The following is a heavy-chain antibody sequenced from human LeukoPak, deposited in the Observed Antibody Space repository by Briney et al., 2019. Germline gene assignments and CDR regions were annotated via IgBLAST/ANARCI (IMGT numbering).Heavy chain of an antibody. Sequence: GASVTVSCKASGYTFTTYVLNWVRQAPGQGVEWMGFINTYTRNPTYAQGFTGRFVFYLDSSVSTAYLQISNLKGEDTAVYYCARGREYSYGYDYYYYMDVWGKGTTVTVSS. CDR3: ARGREYSYGYDYYYYMDV. CDR1: GYTFTTYV. D-gene: IGHD5-18*01. V-gene: IGHV7-4-1*02. CDR2: INTYTRNP. J-gene: IGHJ6*03.